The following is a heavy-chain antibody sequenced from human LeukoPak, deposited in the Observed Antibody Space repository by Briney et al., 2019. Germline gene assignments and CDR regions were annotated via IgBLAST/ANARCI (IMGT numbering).Heavy chain of an antibody. CDR2: ISYDGSNK. J-gene: IGHJ4*02. Sequence: PGGSLRLSCAASGVTLSSYAMSWARQAPGKGLEWVAVISYDGSNKYYADSVKGRFTISRDNSKNTLYLQMNSLRAEDTAVYYCAKDIAVAGGVFDYWGQGTLVTVSS. D-gene: IGHD6-19*01. CDR3: AKDIAVAGGVFDY. CDR1: GVTLSSYA. V-gene: IGHV3-30*18.